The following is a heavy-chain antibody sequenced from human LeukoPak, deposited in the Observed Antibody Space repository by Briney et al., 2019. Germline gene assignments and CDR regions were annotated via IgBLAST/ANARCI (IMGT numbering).Heavy chain of an antibody. D-gene: IGHD6-13*01. CDR1: GFTFSSYG. V-gene: IGHV3-30*02. CDR2: IRYDGSNK. Sequence: PGGSLRLSCAASGFTFSSYGMSWVRQAPGKGLEWVAFIRYDGSNKYYADSVKGRFTISRDNAKDSLYLQMNSLRAEDTAVYYCAKDSHSWSRDYWGQGTLVTVSS. CDR3: AKDSHSWSRDY. J-gene: IGHJ4*02.